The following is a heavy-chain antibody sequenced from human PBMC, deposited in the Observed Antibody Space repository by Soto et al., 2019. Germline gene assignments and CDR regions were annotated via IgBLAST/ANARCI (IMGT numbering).Heavy chain of an antibody. J-gene: IGHJ4*02. V-gene: IGHV4-34*01. CDR2: INHSGST. CDR3: ARASDYSYGFDY. D-gene: IGHD5-18*01. CDR1: GGSFSGYY. Sequence: SETLSLTCAVYGGSFSGYYWSWIRQPPGKGLEWIGEINHSGSTNYNPSLKSRVTISVDTSKNQFSLKLSSVTAADTAVYYCARASDYSYGFDYWGQGTLVTAPQ.